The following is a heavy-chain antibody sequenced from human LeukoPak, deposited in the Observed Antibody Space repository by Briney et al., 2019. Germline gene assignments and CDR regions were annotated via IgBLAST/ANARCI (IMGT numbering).Heavy chain of an antibody. D-gene: IGHD2-2*01. V-gene: IGHV1-2*02. Sequence: GASVKVSCKASGYTFTGYYMHWVRQAPGQGLEWMGWIHPNSGGTNYAQKFQGRVTMTRDTSISTAYMELSRLRSDDTAVYYCARGGFIVVVPAAHNWFDPWGQGTLVTVSS. CDR3: ARGGFIVVVPAAHNWFDP. CDR2: IHPNSGGT. J-gene: IGHJ5*02. CDR1: GYTFTGYY.